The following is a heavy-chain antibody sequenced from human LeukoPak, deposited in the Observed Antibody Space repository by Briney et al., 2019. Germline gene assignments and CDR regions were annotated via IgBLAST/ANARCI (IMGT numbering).Heavy chain of an antibody. J-gene: IGHJ4*02. CDR3: ARDREYDSSGYFDY. D-gene: IGHD3-22*01. V-gene: IGHV3-21*01. CDR1: GFTFSSYS. CDR2: ISSSSSYI. Sequence: PGGSLRLSCAASGFTFSSYSMHWVRQAPGKGLEWVSSISSSSSYIYYADSVKGRFTISRDNAKNSLYLQMNSLRAEDTAVYYCARDREYDSSGYFDYWGQGTLVTVSS.